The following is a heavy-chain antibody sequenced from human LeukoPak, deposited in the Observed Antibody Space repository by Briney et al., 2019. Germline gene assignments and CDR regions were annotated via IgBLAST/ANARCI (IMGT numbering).Heavy chain of an antibody. CDR3: VKQSVTGTLHFDY. CDR1: GFTFSSYA. D-gene: IGHD6-19*01. CDR2: ISGSGGST. Sequence: GGSLRLSCAASGFTFSSYAMSWVRQAPGKGLEWVSAISGSGGSTYYADSVKGRFTISRDNSKNALYLQMNSLRAEDTAVYHCVKQSVTGTLHFDYWGQGTLVTVSS. V-gene: IGHV3-23*01. J-gene: IGHJ4*02.